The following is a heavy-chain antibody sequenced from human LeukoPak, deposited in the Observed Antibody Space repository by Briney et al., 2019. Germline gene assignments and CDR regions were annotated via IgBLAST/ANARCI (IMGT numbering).Heavy chain of an antibody. J-gene: IGHJ4*02. V-gene: IGHV4-39*02. CDR2: IYYSGST. CDR3: AREPYGYFDY. CDR1: GGSISSSSYY. Sequence: KPSETLSLTCIVSGGSISSSSYYWGWIRQPPGKGLEWIGSIYYSGSTYYNPSLKSRVTISVDTSKNQFSLKLSSVTAADTAVYYCAREPYGYFDYWGQGTLVTVSS. D-gene: IGHD3-10*01.